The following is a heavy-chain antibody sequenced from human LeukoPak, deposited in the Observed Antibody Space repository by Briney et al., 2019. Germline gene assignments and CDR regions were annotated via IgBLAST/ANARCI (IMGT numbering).Heavy chain of an antibody. CDR3: ASRLYCSNTRCRNFPFAY. J-gene: IGHJ4*02. V-gene: IGHV1-69*01. CDR2: IIPIFGTA. CDR1: GGTFSSYA. D-gene: IGHD2-2*01. Sequence: SVKVSCKASGGTFSSYAINWVRQAPGQGLEWMGGIIPIFGTANYAQKFQDRVTITAGESTSTAYMELSSLRSEDTAIYYCASRLYCSNTRCRNFPFAYWGQGTLVTVSS.